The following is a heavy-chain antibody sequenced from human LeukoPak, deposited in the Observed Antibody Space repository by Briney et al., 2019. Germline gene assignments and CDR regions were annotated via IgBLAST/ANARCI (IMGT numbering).Heavy chain of an antibody. CDR3: ARDLRIAVAGKGTHYYYGMDV. J-gene: IGHJ6*02. CDR2: IIPIFGTA. D-gene: IGHD6-19*01. V-gene: IGHV1-69*01. Sequence: ASVKVSCKASGGTFSSYAISWVRQAPGQGLEWMGGIIPIFGTANYAQKFQGRVTITADESTGTAYMELSSLRSEGTAVYYCARDLRIAVAGKGTHYYYGMDVWGQGTTVTVSS. CDR1: GGTFSSYA.